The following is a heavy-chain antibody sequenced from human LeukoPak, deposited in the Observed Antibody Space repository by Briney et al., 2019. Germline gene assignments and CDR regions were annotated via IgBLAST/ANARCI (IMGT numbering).Heavy chain of an antibody. Sequence: GGSLRLSCVASGFIFSRYGMHWVRQAPGKGLEWVAIISNDGSETYYVDSVKGRFTISRDNSKNMLYLQMNSLRAEDTAVYYCAKSWDTVTRGRTYFDYWGQGTLVTASS. CDR3: AKSWDTVTRGRTYFDY. V-gene: IGHV3-30*18. CDR2: ISNDGSET. D-gene: IGHD4-17*01. CDR1: GFIFSRYG. J-gene: IGHJ4*02.